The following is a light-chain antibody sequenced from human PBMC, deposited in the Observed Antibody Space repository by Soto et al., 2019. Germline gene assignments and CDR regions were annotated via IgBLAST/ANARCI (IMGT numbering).Light chain of an antibody. CDR1: SSNIGAGYD. CDR2: GNS. Sequence: QSVLTQPPSVSGAPGQRVTISCTGSSSNIGAGYDVHWYQQLPGTAPKLLIYGNSNRASGVPDRFSGSKSGTSASLAITGLQAEDEADYYCQSYDSSWGVFGGGTKLTV. CDR3: QSYDSSWGV. V-gene: IGLV1-40*01. J-gene: IGLJ2*01.